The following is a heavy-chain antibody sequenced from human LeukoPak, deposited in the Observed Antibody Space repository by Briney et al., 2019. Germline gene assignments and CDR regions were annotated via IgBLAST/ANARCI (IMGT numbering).Heavy chain of an antibody. J-gene: IGHJ4*02. V-gene: IGHV3-48*02. D-gene: IGHD5-18*01. CDR2: ITYNSGTI. Sequence: GGSLRLSCAASGFTFRSYAMQWVRQAPGKGLEWVSYITYNSGTIFYADSVKGRFTISRDNAKDSLYLQMSSLRDEDTAVYYCARDSGYSNADDYWGQGTLVTVSS. CDR3: ARDSGYSNADDY. CDR1: GFTFRSYA.